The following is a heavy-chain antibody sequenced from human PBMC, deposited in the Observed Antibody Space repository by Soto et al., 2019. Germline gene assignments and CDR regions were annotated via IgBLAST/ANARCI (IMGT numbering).Heavy chain of an antibody. D-gene: IGHD3-16*02. Sequence: SETLSLTCAVYGGSFSGYYWSWIRQPPGKVLEWIGEINHSGSTNYNPSLKSRVTISVDTSKNQFSLKLSSVTAADTAVYYCATYMITFGGVIAPNWGQGTLVTVSS. V-gene: IGHV4-34*01. CDR1: GGSFSGYY. CDR2: INHSGST. J-gene: IGHJ4*02. CDR3: ATYMITFGGVIAPN.